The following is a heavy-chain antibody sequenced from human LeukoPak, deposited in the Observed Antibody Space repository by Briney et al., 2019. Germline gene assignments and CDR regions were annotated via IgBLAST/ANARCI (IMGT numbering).Heavy chain of an antibody. CDR3: ARGARIHDILPGYDFDY. J-gene: IGHJ4*02. CDR2: INHSGST. D-gene: IGHD3-9*01. Sequence: SETLSLTCAVYGGSFSGYYWSWIRQPPGKGLEWIGEINHSGSTNYNPSLKSRVPISVDTSKNQFSLKLSSVTAADTAVYYCARGARIHDILPGYDFDYWGQGTLVTVSS. V-gene: IGHV4-34*01. CDR1: GGSFSGYY.